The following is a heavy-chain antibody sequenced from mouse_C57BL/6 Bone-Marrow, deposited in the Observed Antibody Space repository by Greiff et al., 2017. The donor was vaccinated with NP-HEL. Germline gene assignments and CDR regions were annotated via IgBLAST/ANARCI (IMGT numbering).Heavy chain of an antibody. CDR3: TTVTTVVATDC. Sequence: VQLQQSGAELVRPGASVKLSCTASGFNITDYYMHWVKQRPEQGLEWIGRIDPEDGVTEYAPKFQGKATMTADTSSNTAYLQLSSLTSEDTAVYSCTTVTTVVATDCWGKGTTLTVSS. D-gene: IGHD1-1*01. V-gene: IGHV14-1*01. CDR1: GFNITDYY. CDR2: IDPEDGVT. J-gene: IGHJ2*01.